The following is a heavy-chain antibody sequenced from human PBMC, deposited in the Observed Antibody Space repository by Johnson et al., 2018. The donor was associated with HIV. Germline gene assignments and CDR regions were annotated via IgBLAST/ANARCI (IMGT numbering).Heavy chain of an antibody. CDR3: ARGVVGVLSNALDI. J-gene: IGHJ3*02. Sequence: VQLVESGGGLIQPGGSLRLSCAASGFTVSSNYMSWVRQAPGKGLEWVSVIYSGGSTYYTVSVKGRFTISRDNSKNTLYLQMDSLRAEDTAVYYCARGVVGVLSNALDIWGQGTMVSVSS. CDR1: GFTVSSNY. D-gene: IGHD3-16*01. V-gene: IGHV3-53*01. CDR2: IYSGGST.